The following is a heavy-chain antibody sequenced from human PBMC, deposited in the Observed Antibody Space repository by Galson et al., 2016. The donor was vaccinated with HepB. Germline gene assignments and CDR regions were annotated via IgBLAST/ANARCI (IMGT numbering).Heavy chain of an antibody. Sequence: SLRLSCAGSGFTFATYPLHWVRHAPGKGLEWVALMSNDGSQKYYADSVNGRFTISRDNSRNTLYLQMNSLRTEDTALYYCVRALIDGWHNFDSWGQGTLVVVSS. V-gene: IGHV3-30*04. CDR3: VRALIDGWHNFDS. J-gene: IGHJ4*02. CDR1: GFTFATYP. CDR2: MSNDGSQK. D-gene: IGHD3-16*02.